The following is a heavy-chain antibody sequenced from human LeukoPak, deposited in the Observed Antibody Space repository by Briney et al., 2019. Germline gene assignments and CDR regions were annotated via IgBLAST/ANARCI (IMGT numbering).Heavy chain of an antibody. D-gene: IGHD4-17*01. Sequence: GGSLRLSCAASGFTMSHYGVSWVRQAPGKGLEWISGIRSAVETTHYADSVKGRFIISRDDSKNALSLQLNSLRPEDTALYYCAKDVFRYGDYTRPGYWGQGTLVTVSS. V-gene: IGHV3-23*01. CDR3: AKDVFRYGDYTRPGY. CDR1: GFTMSHYG. CDR2: IRSAVETT. J-gene: IGHJ4*02.